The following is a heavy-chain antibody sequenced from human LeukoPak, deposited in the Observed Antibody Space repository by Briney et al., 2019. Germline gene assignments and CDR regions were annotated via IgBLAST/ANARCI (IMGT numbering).Heavy chain of an antibody. CDR1: GGSISSYY. V-gene: IGHV4-4*07. Sequence: SETLSLTCTVSGGSISSYYWRWIRQPAGKGLEWIGRIYTSGSTNYNPSLKSRVTMSVDTSKNQFSLKLSSVTAADTAVYYCARAGVDTAMGWYYYYGMDVWGQGTTVTVSS. J-gene: IGHJ6*02. CDR3: ARAGVDTAMGWYYYYGMDV. CDR2: IYTSGST. D-gene: IGHD5-18*01.